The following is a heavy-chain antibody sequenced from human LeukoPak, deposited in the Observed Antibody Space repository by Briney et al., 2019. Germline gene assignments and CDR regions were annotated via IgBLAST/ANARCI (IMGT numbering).Heavy chain of an antibody. Sequence: SETLSLTCAVYGGSFSGYYWSWIRQPPGKGLEWIGEINHSGSTNYNPSLKSRVTISVDTSKNQFSLKLSSVTAADTAVYYCARGGYCTNVVCRGTYNWFDPWGQGTLVTVSS. V-gene: IGHV4-34*01. D-gene: IGHD2-8*01. J-gene: IGHJ5*02. CDR3: ARGGYCTNVVCRGTYNWFDP. CDR1: GGSFSGYY. CDR2: INHSGST.